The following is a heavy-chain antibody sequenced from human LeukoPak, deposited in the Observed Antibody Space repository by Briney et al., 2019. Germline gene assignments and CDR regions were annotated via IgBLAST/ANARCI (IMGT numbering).Heavy chain of an antibody. Sequence: TGGSLRLSCAVSGFTFSTYGMHWVRQAPGKGLEWVAFIRNDGSNEYYADSVKGRFTISRDNSKNTLYLQMNSLRAEDTAVYFCAKGYNYGPDYWGQGTLVTVSS. D-gene: IGHD5-18*01. CDR1: GFTFSTYG. CDR2: IRNDGSNE. V-gene: IGHV3-30*02. CDR3: AKGYNYGPDY. J-gene: IGHJ4*02.